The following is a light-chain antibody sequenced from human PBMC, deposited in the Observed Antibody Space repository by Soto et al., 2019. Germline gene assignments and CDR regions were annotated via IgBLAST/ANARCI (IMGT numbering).Light chain of an antibody. J-gene: IGKJ4*01. V-gene: IGKV3-15*01. CDR2: GAS. CDR3: QQYNNWPRGLT. Sequence: EIVMTQSPATLSVSPGERATLSCRASQSVSSNLAWYQQKPGQAPRLLIYGASTRATGIPARFSGSGSGTESTLTISSLQSEDFAVYHCQQYNNWPRGLTFGGGTXVNI. CDR1: QSVSSN.